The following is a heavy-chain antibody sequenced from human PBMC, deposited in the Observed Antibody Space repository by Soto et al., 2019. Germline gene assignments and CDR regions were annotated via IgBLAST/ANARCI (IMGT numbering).Heavy chain of an antibody. J-gene: IGHJ4*02. Sequence: PGGSLRLSCAASGFTFSNYTMHWVRQAPGKGLEWVALISYDEIDKYFADAVKGRFTISRDNSKNTLYLQMDSLRAEDTAVYYCAGPSGELGYWGQGTLVTVSS. CDR3: AGPSGELGY. D-gene: IGHD1-7*01. V-gene: IGHV3-30*04. CDR2: ISYDEIDK. CDR1: GFTFSNYT.